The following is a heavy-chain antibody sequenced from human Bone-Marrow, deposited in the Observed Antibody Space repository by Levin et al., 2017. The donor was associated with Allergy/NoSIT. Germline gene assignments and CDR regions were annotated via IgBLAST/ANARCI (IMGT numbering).Heavy chain of an antibody. V-gene: IGHV3-21*01. CDR2: ISIRSTNI. Sequence: GGSLRLSCEASGFTFGTYSMNWVRQAPGKGLEWVSSISIRSTNIYYADSVKGRFTISRDNAKNSLYLQMNSLRAEDTAVYYCARDSYYYDSSAFYYEDNDAFDIWGQGTMVTVSS. D-gene: IGHD3-22*01. CDR1: GFTFGTYS. CDR3: ARDSYYYDSSAFYYEDNDAFDI. J-gene: IGHJ3*02.